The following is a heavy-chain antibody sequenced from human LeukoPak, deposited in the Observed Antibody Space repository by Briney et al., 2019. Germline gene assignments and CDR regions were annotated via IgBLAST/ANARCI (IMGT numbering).Heavy chain of an antibody. CDR3: ARRGWYYYDSSGYYPTWYFDL. D-gene: IGHD3-22*01. CDR1: GGSISSGGYY. J-gene: IGHJ2*01. V-gene: IGHV4-31*03. CDR2: IYYSGRT. Sequence: PSETLSLTCTVSGGSISSGGYYWSWIRQHPGKGLEWIGYIYYSGRTYYNPSLKSRVTISVDTSKNQFSLKLSSVTAADTAVYYCARRGWYYYDSSGYYPTWYFDLWGRGTLVTVSS.